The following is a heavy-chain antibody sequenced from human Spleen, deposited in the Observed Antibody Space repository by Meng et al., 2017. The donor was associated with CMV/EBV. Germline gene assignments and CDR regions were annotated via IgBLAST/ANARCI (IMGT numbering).Heavy chain of an antibody. CDR3: AIYSSNPGEYGMDV. V-gene: IGHV1-69*05. J-gene: IGHJ6*02. D-gene: IGHD4-11*01. CDR2: TVPFLGTS. Sequence: SVKVSCKPSGGTVSTYAIHWVRQAPRQGLEWVGGTVPFLGTSNYAQKFQGRVTITTDESTNTAYLELISLRSEDTAVYYCAIYSSNPGEYGMDVWGQGTTVTVSS. CDR1: GGTVSTYA.